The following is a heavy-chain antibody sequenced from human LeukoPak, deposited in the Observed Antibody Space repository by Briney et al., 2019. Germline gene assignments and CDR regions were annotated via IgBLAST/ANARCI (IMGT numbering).Heavy chain of an antibody. CDR1: GYSISNDYY. CDR3: ARLSGAPVRHPIYHFDY. D-gene: IGHD2-2*02. J-gene: IGHJ4*02. CDR2: IYHSGST. V-gene: IGHV4-38-2*01. Sequence: SETLSLTCAVSGYSISNDYYWGWVRQPPGKGLEWIGNIYHSGSTYKNPSLKSRLTMSLDTSKNQFSLKLISVTAADTAMYYCARLSGAPVRHPIYHFDYWGQGTLVTVSS.